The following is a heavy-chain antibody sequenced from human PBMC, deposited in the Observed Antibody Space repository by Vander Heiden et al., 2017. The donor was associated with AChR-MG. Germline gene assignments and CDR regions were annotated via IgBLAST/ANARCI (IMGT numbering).Heavy chain of an antibody. CDR3: AREAGGRVATRVGYFDY. Sequence: QAPLPESRPGLVKPSDTLSLTCTPPGVPISSYYWGVSRQPPGKGLEWIGYIYDGGSTNYNPSLKSRVTISVDTSKNQFSLKLSSVTAADTAVYCCAREAGGRVATRVGYFDYWGQGTLVTVSS. CDR2: IYDGGST. V-gene: IGHV4-59*01. D-gene: IGHD5-12*01. J-gene: IGHJ4*02. CDR1: GVPISSYY.